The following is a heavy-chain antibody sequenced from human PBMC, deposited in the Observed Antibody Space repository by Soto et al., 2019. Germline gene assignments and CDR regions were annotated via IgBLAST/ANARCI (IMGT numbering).Heavy chain of an antibody. CDR2: IYHSGST. CDR1: GGSISSSNW. D-gene: IGHD3-22*01. Sequence: QVQLQESGPGLVKPSGTVSLTCAVSGGSISSSNWWRWVRQPPGKGMEWSGEIYHSGSTNYIPSLKSRVPISVDKSKNQFSLKLSSVTAADTAVYYCASRRDSSGYYIGDTGFDPWGQGTLVTVSS. V-gene: IGHV4-4*02. J-gene: IGHJ5*02. CDR3: ASRRDSSGYYIGDTGFDP.